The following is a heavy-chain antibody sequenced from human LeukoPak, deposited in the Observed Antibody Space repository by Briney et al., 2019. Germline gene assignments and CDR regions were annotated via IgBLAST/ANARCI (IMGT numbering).Heavy chain of an antibody. V-gene: IGHV3-30*02. CDR2: IRYDGSNK. D-gene: IGHD2-2*03. J-gene: IGHJ4*02. Sequence: GGSLRLSCAASGFTFSSYGMHWVRQAPGKGLEWVAFIRYDGSNKYYADSVKGRFTISRDNSKNTLYLQMNSLRAEDTAVYYCAKMPLDIVVVPAAPTDYWGQGTLVTVSS. CDR1: GFTFSSYG. CDR3: AKMPLDIVVVPAAPTDY.